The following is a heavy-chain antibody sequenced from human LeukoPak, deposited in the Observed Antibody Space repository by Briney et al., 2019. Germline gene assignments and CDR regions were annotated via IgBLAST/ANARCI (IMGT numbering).Heavy chain of an antibody. V-gene: IGHV4-61*02. CDR1: GGSISSGSYY. J-gene: IGHJ4*02. D-gene: IGHD3-9*01. CDR2: IYTSGST. Sequence: PSQTLSLTCTVSGGSISSGSYYWSWIRQPAGKGLEWIGRIYTSGSTNYNPSLKSRVTISVDTSKNQFSLKLSSVTAADTAVYYCARHPLRYFDWLFPPYYFDYWGQGTLVTVSS. CDR3: ARHPLRYFDWLFPPYYFDY.